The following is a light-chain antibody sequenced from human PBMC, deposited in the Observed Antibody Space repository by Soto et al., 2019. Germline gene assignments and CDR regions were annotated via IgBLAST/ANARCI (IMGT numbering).Light chain of an antibody. J-gene: IGLJ2*01. V-gene: IGLV1-44*01. CDR1: SSNIGSNT. CDR3: AAWDDSLNGYVV. CDR2: SNN. Sequence: QSVLTQPPSASGTPGQWVTISCSGSSSNIGSNTVNWYQQLPGTAPKLLIYSNNQRPSGVPDRFSGSKSGTPASLAISGLQSEDGADYYCAAWDDSLNGYVVFGGGTKLTVL.